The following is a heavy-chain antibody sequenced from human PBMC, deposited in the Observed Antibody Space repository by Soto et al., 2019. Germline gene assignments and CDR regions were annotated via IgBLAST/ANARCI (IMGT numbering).Heavy chain of an antibody. D-gene: IGHD2-2*01. J-gene: IGHJ6*02. CDR3: AKNRSPSAMSDYYYGMDV. V-gene: IGHV3-23*01. CDR1: GFTFSSYA. CDR2: ISGSGGST. Sequence: GGSLRLSCAASGFTFSSYAMSWVRQAPGKGLEWVSAISGSGGSTYYADSVKGRFTISRDNSKNTLYLQMNSLRAEDTAVYYCAKNRSPSAMSDYYYGMDVWGQGTTVTVSS.